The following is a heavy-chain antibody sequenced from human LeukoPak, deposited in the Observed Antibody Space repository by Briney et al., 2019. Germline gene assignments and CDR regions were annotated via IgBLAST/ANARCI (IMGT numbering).Heavy chain of an antibody. J-gene: IGHJ6*02. V-gene: IGHV4-59*01. Sequence: PSETLSLTCTVYGGSISSYYWSWIRQPPGEGLEWIGYIYYSGNTNSNPSLKSRVTISVDTSKNQFSLKLSSVTAPHTVVYCCARDSSTLGGDYYYGMDVWGQGTTVTVSS. CDR1: GGSISSYY. D-gene: IGHD3-10*01. CDR3: ARDSSTLGGDYYYGMDV. CDR2: IYYSGNT.